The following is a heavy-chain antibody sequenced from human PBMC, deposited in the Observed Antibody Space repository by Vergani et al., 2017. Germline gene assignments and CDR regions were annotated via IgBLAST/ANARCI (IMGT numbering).Heavy chain of an antibody. V-gene: IGHV1-18*01. CDR2: ISAYNGNT. Sequence: QVQLVQSGAEVKKPGGSVKVSCKASGYTFTSYGISWVRQAPGQGLEWMGWISAYNGNTNYAQKLQGRVTMTTDTSTSTAYMELRSLRSDDTAVYYCARDPPRSVPAAMSALVYYYYYGMDVWGQGTTVTVSS. D-gene: IGHD2-2*01. CDR3: ARDPPRSVPAAMSALVYYYYYGMDV. J-gene: IGHJ6*02. CDR1: GYTFTSYG.